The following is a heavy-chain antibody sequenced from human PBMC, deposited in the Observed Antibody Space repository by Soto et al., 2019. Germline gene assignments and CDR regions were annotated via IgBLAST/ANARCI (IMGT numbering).Heavy chain of an antibody. CDR1: GGTFSSYT. V-gene: IGHV1-69*02. Sequence: SVKVSCKASGGTFSSYTISWVRQAPGQGLEWMGRIIPILGIANYAQKFQGRVTITADKSTSTAYMELSSLRSEDTAVYYCARLNYYGDYYFDYWGQGTLVTVSS. CDR2: IIPILGIA. D-gene: IGHD4-17*01. J-gene: IGHJ4*02. CDR3: ARLNYYGDYYFDY.